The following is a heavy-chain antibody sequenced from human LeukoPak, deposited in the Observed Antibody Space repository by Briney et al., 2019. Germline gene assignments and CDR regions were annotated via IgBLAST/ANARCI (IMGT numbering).Heavy chain of an antibody. CDR1: GGSISSSSYY. J-gene: IGHJ4*02. Sequence: SETLSLTCTVSGGSISSSSYYWGWIRQPPGKGLEWIGSIYYSGSTYYNPSLKSRVTISVDTSKNQFSLKLSSVTAADTAVYYCARGGVNGDYYFDYWGQGTLVTVSS. CDR2: IYYSGST. CDR3: ARGGVNGDYYFDY. D-gene: IGHD4-17*01. V-gene: IGHV4-39*07.